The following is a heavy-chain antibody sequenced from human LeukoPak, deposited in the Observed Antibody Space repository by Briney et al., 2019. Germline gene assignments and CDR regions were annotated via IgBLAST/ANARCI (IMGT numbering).Heavy chain of an antibody. Sequence: GASVTVSCKASGGTFSSYAISWVRQAPGQGLEWMGRIIPILGIANYAQKFQGRVTITADKSTSTAYMELSSLRSEDTAVYYCARESLGYSSGPFDYWGQGTLVTVSS. J-gene: IGHJ4*02. D-gene: IGHD6-19*01. CDR1: GGTFSSYA. CDR2: IIPILGIA. V-gene: IGHV1-69*04. CDR3: ARESLGYSSGPFDY.